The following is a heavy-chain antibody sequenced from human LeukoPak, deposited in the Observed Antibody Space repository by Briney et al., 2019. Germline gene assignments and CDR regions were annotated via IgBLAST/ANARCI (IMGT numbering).Heavy chain of an antibody. CDR2: MNPNSGNT. Sequence: ASVKVSCKASGYTFTSYDINWVRQATGQGLEWMGWMNPNSGNTGYAQKFQGRVTMTRNTSISTAYMELSSLRSDDTAVYYCARSPPHWNDLHGNWFDPWGQGTLVTVSS. J-gene: IGHJ5*02. CDR3: ARSPPHWNDLHGNWFDP. CDR1: GYTFTSYD. D-gene: IGHD1-1*01. V-gene: IGHV1-8*01.